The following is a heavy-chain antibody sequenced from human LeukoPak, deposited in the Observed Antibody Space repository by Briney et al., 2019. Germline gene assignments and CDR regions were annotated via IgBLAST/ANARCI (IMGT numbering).Heavy chain of an antibody. J-gene: IGHJ5*02. Sequence: SETLSLTCAVSGGSISSSNWWNWVRQTAGKGLEWIRESDHRGNTHYNPSLKSRVTISVDTSKNQFSLKLSSVTAADTAVYYCARDVGYCSSTSCYFENWFDPWGQGTLVTVSS. V-gene: IGHV4-4*02. D-gene: IGHD2-2*01. CDR3: ARDVGYCSSTSCYFENWFDP. CDR1: GGSISSSNW. CDR2: SDHRGNT.